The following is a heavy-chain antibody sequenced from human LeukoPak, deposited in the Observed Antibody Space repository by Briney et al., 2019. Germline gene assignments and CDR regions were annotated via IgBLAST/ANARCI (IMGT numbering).Heavy chain of an antibody. Sequence: SETLSLTCTVSGGSMSSYYWSWIRQPPGKGLEWIGYIYYSGSTKYNPSLKSRVTISVDTSKNQFSLKLSSVAAADTAVYYCARGARAGYNLEPFDYWGQGTLVTVSS. CDR3: ARGARAGYNLEPFDY. D-gene: IGHD5-24*01. CDR1: GGSMSSYY. J-gene: IGHJ4*02. V-gene: IGHV4-59*08. CDR2: IYYSGST.